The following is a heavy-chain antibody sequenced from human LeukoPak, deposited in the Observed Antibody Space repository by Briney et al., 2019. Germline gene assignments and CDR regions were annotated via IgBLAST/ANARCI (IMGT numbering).Heavy chain of an antibody. Sequence: SETLSLTCTVSGGSISTYYWSWIRQPPGKGLEYIGYIYYSGSTNYNPSLKSRVTMSLDTSKNQFSLKLSSVTAADTAVYYCAREEMPHGFDIWGQGTMVTVSS. V-gene: IGHV4-59*01. D-gene: IGHD2-2*01. CDR1: GGSISTYY. CDR2: IYYSGST. J-gene: IGHJ3*02. CDR3: AREEMPHGFDI.